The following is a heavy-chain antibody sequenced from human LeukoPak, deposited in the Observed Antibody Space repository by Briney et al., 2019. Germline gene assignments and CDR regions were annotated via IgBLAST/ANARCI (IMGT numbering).Heavy chain of an antibody. CDR2: ITASGTAM. D-gene: IGHD1-26*01. CDR1: GFTFSSYS. CDR3: ASSGSYRFDY. V-gene: IGHV3-48*02. J-gene: IGHJ4*02. Sequence: GGSLRLSRAASGFTFSSYSMNWVRQAPGKGLEWVSHITASGTAMFYADSVKGRFTISRDNAKNSLYLQMNSLRDEDTAVYYCASSGSYRFDYWGQGTLVTVSS.